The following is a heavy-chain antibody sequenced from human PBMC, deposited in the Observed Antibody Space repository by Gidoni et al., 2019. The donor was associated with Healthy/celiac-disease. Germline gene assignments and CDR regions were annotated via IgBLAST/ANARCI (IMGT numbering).Heavy chain of an antibody. CDR3: AVTGYSSGMGYFQH. Sequence: QVQLQESGPGLVKPSETLSLTCTVSGGSISSYYWSWIRQPPGKGLEWIGYIYYSGSTNYNPSLKSRVTISVDTSKNQFSLKLSSVTAADTAVYYCAVTGYSSGMGYFQHWGQGTLVTVS. D-gene: IGHD6-19*01. CDR1: GGSISSYY. J-gene: IGHJ1*01. V-gene: IGHV4-59*08. CDR2: IYYSGST.